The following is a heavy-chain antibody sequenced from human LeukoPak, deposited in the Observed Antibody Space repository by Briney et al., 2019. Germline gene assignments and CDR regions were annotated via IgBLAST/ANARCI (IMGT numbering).Heavy chain of an antibody. CDR3: ARFQSKMGSDAFDI. D-gene: IGHD5-24*01. V-gene: IGHV4-30-4*08. CDR2: TYYSGST. J-gene: IGHJ3*02. CDR1: GGSISSGDYY. Sequence: PSETLSLTCTVSGGSISSGDYYWSWIRQPPGKGLEWIGYTYYSGSTYYNPSLKSRVTISVDTSKNQFSLKLSSVTAADTAVYYCARFQSKMGSDAFDIWGQGTMVTVSS.